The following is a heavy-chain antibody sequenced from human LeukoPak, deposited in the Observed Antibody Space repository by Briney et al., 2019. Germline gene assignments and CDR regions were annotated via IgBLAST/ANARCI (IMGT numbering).Heavy chain of an antibody. V-gene: IGHV3-23*01. J-gene: IGHJ4*02. CDR3: AKEKRVTTSFDFGDC. D-gene: IGHD4-17*01. CDR1: GFTFSSYA. CDR2: ISGSGGST. Sequence: GGSLRLSCAASGFTFSSYAMSWVRQAPGKGLEWVSAISGSGGSTYYADSVKGRFTISRDNSKNTLYLQMNSLRPEDTALFYCAKEKRVTTSFDFGDCWGQGTLVTVSS.